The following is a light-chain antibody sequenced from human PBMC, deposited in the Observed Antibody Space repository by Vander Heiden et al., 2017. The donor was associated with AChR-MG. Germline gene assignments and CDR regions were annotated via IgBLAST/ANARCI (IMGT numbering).Light chain of an antibody. J-gene: IGKJ5*01. V-gene: IGKV3-20*01. CDR2: DAV. CDR3: QQYGSTPPNT. CDR1: QRVPANY. Sequence: EIILTQSQGTLSLSPGGGATLSCRASQRVPANYIAWYRHIPGQSPRLLIFDAVKRATGIPERFSGNGYETDFTLTIDTLEPEDSALYVCQQYGSTPPNTFGQGTRLEI.